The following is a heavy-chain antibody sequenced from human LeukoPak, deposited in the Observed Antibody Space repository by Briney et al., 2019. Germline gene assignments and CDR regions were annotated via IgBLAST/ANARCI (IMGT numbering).Heavy chain of an antibody. CDR3: ARGWIVGGIRDVFLVD. Sequence: GGSLRLSCAASGFTFSTYWMHWVRQAPGKGLVWVSRITGDGSDTTYADSVKGRFTISRDNAKNTLYLQMNSLRAEDTAVYYCARGWIVGGIRDVFLVDWGQRPLATVSS. V-gene: IGHV3-74*01. CDR1: GFTFSTYW. J-gene: IGHJ4*02. CDR2: ITGDGSDT. D-gene: IGHD1-26*01.